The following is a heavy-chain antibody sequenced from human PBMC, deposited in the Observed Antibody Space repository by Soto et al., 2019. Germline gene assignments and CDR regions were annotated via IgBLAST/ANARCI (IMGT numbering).Heavy chain of an antibody. CDR1: GFPFTTYG. V-gene: IGHV3-30*03. J-gene: IGHJ4*02. CDR2: ISYDGSNR. CDR3: VGGQYYFDY. D-gene: IGHD3-10*01. Sequence: QVQLVESGGGVVQPGRSLRLSCAASGFPFTTYGMHWVREGPGKGLEWVAVISYDGSNRYYADSVKGRFTISRDNSKNKQYLQMNDLTPEDTALYYCVGGQYYFDYRGQGTLVTVSS.